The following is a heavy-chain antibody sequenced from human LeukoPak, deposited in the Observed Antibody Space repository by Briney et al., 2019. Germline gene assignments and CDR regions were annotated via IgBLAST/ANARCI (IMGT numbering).Heavy chain of an antibody. CDR3: ARVIMRNDVALDY. CDR2: ISYDGSSQ. CDR1: GFTFSSYG. V-gene: IGHV3-30*03. D-gene: IGHD1-1*01. J-gene: IGHJ4*02. Sequence: GGSLRLSCAASGFTFSSYGVHWVRQAPGKGLEWVAGISYDGSSQKYADSVKGRFTISRDNSKSTLSLQINSLRTKDTAVYYCARVIMRNDVALDYWGQGTLVTVSS.